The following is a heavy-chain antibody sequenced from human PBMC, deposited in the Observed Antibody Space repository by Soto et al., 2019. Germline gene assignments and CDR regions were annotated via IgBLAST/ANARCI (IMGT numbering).Heavy chain of an antibody. CDR3: ARGLGDILTGFYNVYYYYGIDV. Sequence: SETLSLTCTVSGGSISSYYWSWIRQPPGKGLEWIGYIYYSGSTNYNPSLKSRVTISVDTSKNQFSLKLSSVTAADTAVYYCARGLGDILTGFYNVYYYYGIDVWGQGTTVTVSS. J-gene: IGHJ6*02. CDR1: GGSISSYY. CDR2: IYYSGST. V-gene: IGHV4-59*01. D-gene: IGHD3-9*01.